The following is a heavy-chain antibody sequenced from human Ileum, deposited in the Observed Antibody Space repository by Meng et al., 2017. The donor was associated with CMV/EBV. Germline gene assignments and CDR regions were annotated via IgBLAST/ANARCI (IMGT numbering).Heavy chain of an antibody. CDR3: ARDADFWSGYYWTGFDY. V-gene: IGHV3-21*01. CDR2: ISSSSGYI. CDR1: FAFRTYN. J-gene: IGHJ4*02. Sequence: FAFRTYNMSGVRQAPGKGREWVSSISSSSGYIKYADSVKGRFIISRDNAKNSLFLEMNSLRAEDTAVYYCARDADFWSGYYWTGFDYWGQGTLVTVSS. D-gene: IGHD3-3*01.